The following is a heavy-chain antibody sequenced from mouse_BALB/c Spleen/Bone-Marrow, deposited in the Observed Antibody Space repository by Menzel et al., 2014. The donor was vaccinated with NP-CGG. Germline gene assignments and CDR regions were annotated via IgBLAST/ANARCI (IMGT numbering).Heavy chain of an antibody. CDR2: INPYNDGT. CDR3: ARPRQLGLPYYFDY. V-gene: IGHV1-14*01. D-gene: IGHD3-2*01. J-gene: IGHJ2*01. CDR1: GYTFTSYV. Sequence: VQLQQSGPELVKPGASVKMSCKASGYTFTSYVMHWVKQKPGQGLEWIGYINPYNDGTKYNEKFKGKATLTSDKSSSTAYMELSSLTSEDSAVYYCARPRQLGLPYYFDYWGQGTTRTVSS.